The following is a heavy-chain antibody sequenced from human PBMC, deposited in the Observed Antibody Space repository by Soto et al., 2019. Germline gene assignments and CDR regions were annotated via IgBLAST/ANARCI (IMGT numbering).Heavy chain of an antibody. CDR3: ARAPFSSGYDSNYYYYGMAV. J-gene: IGHJ6*02. CDR2: IIPIFGTA. D-gene: IGHD5-12*01. V-gene: IGHV1-69*13. Sequence: GASVKVSCKASGGTFSSYAISWVRQAPGQGLEWMGGIIPIFGTANYAQKFQGRVTITADESTSTAYMELSSLRSEDTAVYYCARAPFSSGYDSNYYYYGMAVWGQGTTVTVSS. CDR1: GGTFSSYA.